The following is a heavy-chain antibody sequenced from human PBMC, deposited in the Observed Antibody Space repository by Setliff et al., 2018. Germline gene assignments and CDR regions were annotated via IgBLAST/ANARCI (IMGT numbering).Heavy chain of an antibody. V-gene: IGHV1-69*10. CDR3: ARSPALLGIVYLDP. CDR1: AGTFNNYA. CDR2: IVPVLGVK. Sequence: SVKVSCKAYAGTFNNYAISWVRQAPGQGLEWMGGIVPVLGVKKSSQKFQGRVTISTDESTSTAYMELNSLTSEDTAVYYCARSPALLGIVYLDPWGQGTRVTVSS. J-gene: IGHJ5*02. D-gene: IGHD2-15*01.